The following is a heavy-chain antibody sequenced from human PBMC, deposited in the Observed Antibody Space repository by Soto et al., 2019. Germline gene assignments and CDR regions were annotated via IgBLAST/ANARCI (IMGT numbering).Heavy chain of an antibody. Sequence: SHTLSLTCAVSGYPISSGDYWGWIRQPPGKGLEWIGSIYHSGSTYYNPSLKSRVTISVDTSKNQFSLKLSSVTAADTAVYYCARDGGGGCSGGSCYYYYGMDVWGQGTTVTVSS. D-gene: IGHD2-15*01. CDR1: GYPISSGDY. CDR2: IYHSGST. V-gene: IGHV4-38-2*02. CDR3: ARDGGGGCSGGSCYYYYGMDV. J-gene: IGHJ6*02.